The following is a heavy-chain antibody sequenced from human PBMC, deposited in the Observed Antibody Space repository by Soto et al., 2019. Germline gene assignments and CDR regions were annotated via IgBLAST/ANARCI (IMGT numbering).Heavy chain of an antibody. D-gene: IGHD3-10*01. CDR2: IDPSDSYT. V-gene: IGHV5-10-1*01. Sequence: GESLKISCKGSGYSFTSYWISWVRQMPGKGLEWMGRIDPSDSYTNYSPSFQGHVTISADKSISTAYLQWSSLKASDTAMYYCARRVFYGSGSYYNSHYYYGMDVWGQGTTVTVSS. CDR1: GYSFTSYW. J-gene: IGHJ6*02. CDR3: ARRVFYGSGSYYNSHYYYGMDV.